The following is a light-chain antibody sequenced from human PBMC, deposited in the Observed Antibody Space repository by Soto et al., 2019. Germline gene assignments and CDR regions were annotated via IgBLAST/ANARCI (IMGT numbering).Light chain of an antibody. CDR3: ETWDSNTRV. CDR2: LEGSGSY. CDR1: SGHSSYI. V-gene: IGLV4-60*02. J-gene: IGLJ2*01. Sequence: QLVLTQSSSASVSLGSSVKLTCTLSSGHSSYIIAWHQQKPGKAPRYLMKLEGSGSYNKGSGVPDRFSGSSSGADRYLTISHLQFEDEADYYCETWDSNTRVFGGGTKLTVL.